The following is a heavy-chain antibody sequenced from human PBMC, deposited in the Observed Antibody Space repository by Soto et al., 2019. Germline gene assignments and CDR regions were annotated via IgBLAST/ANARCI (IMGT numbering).Heavy chain of an antibody. CDR2: IYYAGST. D-gene: IGHD3-3*01. CDR3: ARIYDFWSGHGAFDI. CDR1: GGSVNSNGYY. J-gene: IGHJ3*02. Sequence: QVRLQESGPGLEKPSQTLSLTCTVSGGSVNSNGYYWGWIRQHPAKGLEFIGHIYYAGSTYYNPSLESRTTISRDTSKNQFALELTSVTAADTAVYYCARIYDFWSGHGAFDIWGQGSMVTVSS. V-gene: IGHV4-31*03.